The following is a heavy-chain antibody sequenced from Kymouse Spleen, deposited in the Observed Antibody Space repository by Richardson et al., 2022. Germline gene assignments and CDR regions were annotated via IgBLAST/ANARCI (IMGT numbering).Heavy chain of an antibody. V-gene: IGHV3-73*02. CDR2: IRSKANSYAT. D-gene: IGHD3-10*01,IGHD3-22*01. J-gene: IGHJ6*02. Sequence: EVQLVESGGGLVQPGGSLKLSCAASGFTFSGSAMHWVRQASGKGLEWVGRIRSKANSYATAYAASVKGRFTISRDDSKNTAYLQMNSLKTEDTAVYYCTSRITKLGYYGMDVWGQGTTVTVSS. CDR1: GFTFSGSA. CDR3: TSRITKLGYYGMDV.